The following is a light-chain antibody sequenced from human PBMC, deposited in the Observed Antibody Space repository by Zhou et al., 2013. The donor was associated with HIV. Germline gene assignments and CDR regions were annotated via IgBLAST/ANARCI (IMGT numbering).Light chain of an antibody. CDR3: QQYGNWPPIT. CDR1: QSVSSY. V-gene: IGKV3-11*01. J-gene: IGKJ5*01. CDR2: DAS. Sequence: EIVLTQSPATLSLSPGERATLSCRASQSVSSYLAWYQQKPGQAPRLLIYDASNRATGIPARFSGSGSGTEFTLTISSLQSEDFAVYYCQQYGNWPPITFGQGTRL.